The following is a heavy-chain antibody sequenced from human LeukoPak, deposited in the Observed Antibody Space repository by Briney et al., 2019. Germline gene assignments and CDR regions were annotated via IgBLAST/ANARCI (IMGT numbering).Heavy chain of an antibody. V-gene: IGHV1-69*04. CDR2: IIPILGIA. J-gene: IGHJ5*02. CDR3: ARDRAYCGGDCYSNWFDP. D-gene: IGHD2-21*02. CDR1: GGTFSSYA. Sequence: SVKVSCKASGGTFSSYAISWVRQAPGQGLEWMGRIIPILGIANYAQKFQGRVTITADKSTSTAYMELSSLRSEDTAVYYYARDRAYCGGDCYSNWFDPWGQGTLVTVSS.